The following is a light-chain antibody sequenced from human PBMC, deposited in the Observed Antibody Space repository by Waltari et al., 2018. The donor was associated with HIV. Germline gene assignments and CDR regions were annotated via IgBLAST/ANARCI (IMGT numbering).Light chain of an antibody. CDR1: SCDVGSFNL. J-gene: IGLJ1*01. Sequence: QSALTQPASVSGSPRQSITISCTGTSCDVGSFNLVSWSQRRPGEAPKLIIYDGGKRPSGVSNRFSDSKSGNTASLTISGLQAEDEADYYCCSYAAGSTYVFGTGTRVTVL. V-gene: IGLV2-23*01. CDR3: CSYAAGSTYV. CDR2: DGG.